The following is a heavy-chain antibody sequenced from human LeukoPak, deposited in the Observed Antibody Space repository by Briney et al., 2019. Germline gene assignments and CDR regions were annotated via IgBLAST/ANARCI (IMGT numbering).Heavy chain of an antibody. V-gene: IGHV4-31*03. J-gene: IGHJ4*02. CDR3: ARAQPYYYDSSGYIDY. Sequence: SQTLSLTCTVSGGSISSGGYYWSWIRQHPGTGLEWIGYIYYSGSTYYNPSLKSRVTISVDTSKTQFSLNLSSVTAADTAVHYCARAQPYYYDSSGYIDYWGQGTLVTVSS. D-gene: IGHD3-22*01. CDR1: GGSISSGGYY. CDR2: IYYSGST.